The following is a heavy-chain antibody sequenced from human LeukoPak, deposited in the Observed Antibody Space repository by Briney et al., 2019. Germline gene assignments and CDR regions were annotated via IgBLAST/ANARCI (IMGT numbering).Heavy chain of an antibody. D-gene: IGHD3-22*01. CDR1: GFTFSSYS. Sequence: PGGSLRLSCAASGFTFSSYSMNWVRQAPGKGLEWVSYISSSSSTIYYADSVKGRFTISRDNAKNSLYLQMNSLRAEDTAGYYCAKDYYGSSGYYHYDAFDIWGQGTMVTVSS. V-gene: IGHV3-48*01. CDR2: ISSSSSTI. CDR3: AKDYYGSSGYYHYDAFDI. J-gene: IGHJ3*02.